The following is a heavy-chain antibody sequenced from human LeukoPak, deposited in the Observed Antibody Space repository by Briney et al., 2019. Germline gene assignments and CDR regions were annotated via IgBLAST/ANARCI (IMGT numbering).Heavy chain of an antibody. V-gene: IGHV1-69*13. Sequence: SVKVSCKASGGTFSSYAISWVRQAPGQGLEWMGGIIPIFGTANYAQKFQGRVTITADESTSTAYMELSSLRSEDTAVYYCARGYYDSSGQVAFGYWGQGTLVTVSS. J-gene: IGHJ4*02. CDR2: IIPIFGTA. CDR3: ARGYYDSSGQVAFGY. CDR1: GGTFSSYA. D-gene: IGHD3-22*01.